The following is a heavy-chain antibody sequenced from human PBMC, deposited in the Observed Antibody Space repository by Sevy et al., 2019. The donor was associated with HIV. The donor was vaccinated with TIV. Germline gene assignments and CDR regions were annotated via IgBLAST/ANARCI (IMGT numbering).Heavy chain of an antibody. CDR3: ARDRDTTFRGGDAFDI. CDR2: IIPMFGSA. J-gene: IGHJ3*02. D-gene: IGHD3-10*01. Sequence: AAVKVSCKASGGTFGTYTISWLWQAPGHGLEWMGGIIPMFGSANYAQKFQDRVKITADESTTTAYMELSSLRSEDSAVYYCARDRDTTFRGGDAFDIWGQGTAVTVSS. CDR1: GGTFGTYT. V-gene: IGHV1-69*13.